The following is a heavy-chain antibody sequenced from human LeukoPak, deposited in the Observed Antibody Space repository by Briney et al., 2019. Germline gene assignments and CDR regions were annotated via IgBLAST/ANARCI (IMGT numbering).Heavy chain of an antibody. CDR2: INPNSGGT. Sequence: ASVKVSCKASGYTFTGYYMHWVRQAPGQGLEWMGRINPNSGGTNYAQKFQGRVTMTRDTSISTAYMELSRLRSDDTAVYYCARDLGYYYDSSGFGYWGQGTLVTVSS. CDR3: ARDLGYYYDSSGFGY. V-gene: IGHV1-2*06. J-gene: IGHJ4*02. CDR1: GYTFTGYY. D-gene: IGHD3-22*01.